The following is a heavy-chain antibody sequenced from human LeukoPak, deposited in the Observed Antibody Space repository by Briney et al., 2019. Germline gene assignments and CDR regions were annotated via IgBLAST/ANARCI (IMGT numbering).Heavy chain of an antibody. V-gene: IGHV4-38-2*02. CDR1: GYSISSGYY. Sequence: PSETLSLTCTVSGYSISSGYYWGWLRQPPGKGLEWIGSIYHSGSTYYNPSLKSRVTISVDTSKNQFSLKLSSVTAADTAVYYCARVSEIVVVITAVDYWGQGTLVTVSS. CDR2: IYHSGST. D-gene: IGHD3-22*01. CDR3: ARVSEIVVVITAVDY. J-gene: IGHJ4*02.